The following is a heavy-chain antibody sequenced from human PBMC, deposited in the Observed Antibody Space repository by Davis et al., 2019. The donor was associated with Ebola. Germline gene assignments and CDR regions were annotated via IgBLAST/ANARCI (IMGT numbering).Heavy chain of an antibody. D-gene: IGHD6-19*01. CDR3: ATISSGWPTRNY. CDR1: GFTFSSYA. J-gene: IGHJ4*02. CDR2: ISSNGGST. Sequence: GESLKISCAASGFTFSSYAMHWVRQAPGKGLEYVSAISSNGGSTYYADSVKGRFTISRDNSKNTLYLQMSSLRAEDTAVYYCATISSGWPTRNYWGQGTLVTVSS. V-gene: IGHV3-64D*06.